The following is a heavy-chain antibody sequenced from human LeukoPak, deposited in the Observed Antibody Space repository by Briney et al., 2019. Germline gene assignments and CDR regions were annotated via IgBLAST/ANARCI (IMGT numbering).Heavy chain of an antibody. CDR1: GGSISSYY. CDR2: TYYSGST. CDR3: ARGGASGLFDY. V-gene: IGHV4-59*01. Sequence: QPSETLSLTCTVSGGSISSYYWSWIRQPPGKGLEWIGYTYYSGSTNYNPSLKSRVTISVDTSKNQFSLKLSSVTAADTAVYYCARGGASGLFDYWGQGTLVTVSS. D-gene: IGHD6-19*01. J-gene: IGHJ4*02.